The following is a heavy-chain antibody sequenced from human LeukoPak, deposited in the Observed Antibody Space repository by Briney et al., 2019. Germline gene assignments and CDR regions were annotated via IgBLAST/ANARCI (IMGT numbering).Heavy chain of an antibody. CDR1: GFTLSTYE. J-gene: IGHJ6*03. CDR2: DSRSGSTI. V-gene: IGHV3-48*03. D-gene: IGHD1-26*01. CDR3: ARFQWGDSYYMDV. Sequence: GEALRLSCAASGFTLSTYEINWVRQAPAKGLEWISYDSRSGSTIYSADSVKGRITISTDNAESSLYLQMSSLRAEDTAVYYCARFQWGDSYYMDVWGKGTTVTVSS.